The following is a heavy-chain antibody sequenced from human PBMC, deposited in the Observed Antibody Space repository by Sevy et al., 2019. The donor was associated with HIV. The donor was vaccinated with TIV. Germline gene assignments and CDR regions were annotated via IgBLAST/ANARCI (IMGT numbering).Heavy chain of an antibody. CDR2: IYYSGST. V-gene: IGHV4-39*01. CDR1: GGSISRNSHY. D-gene: IGHD3-3*01. Sequence: SEMSLTCTVSGGSISRNSHYWGWIRQPPGKGLEWIGSIYYSGSTYYNPSLKSRVTISGDTSKNQFSLKLSSVTAADAAVYYCATHALSITIFGVVTRNWFVPWGQGTLVTVSS. J-gene: IGHJ5*02. CDR3: ATHALSITIFGVVTRNWFVP.